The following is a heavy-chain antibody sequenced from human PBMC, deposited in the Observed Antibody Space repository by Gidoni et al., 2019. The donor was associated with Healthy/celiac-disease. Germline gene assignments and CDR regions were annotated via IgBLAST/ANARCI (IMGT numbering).Heavy chain of an antibody. J-gene: IGHJ4*02. CDR1: VWSYRSYY. CDR2: INHSGST. Sequence: QVQLQQWGAGLLKPSEPLSLTCAVYVWSYRSYYWSWIRQPPGKGLEWIGEINHSGSTNYNPSLKSRVTISVHTSKNQFSLKLSSVTAADTAVYYCARGGRRAKMVGATYYFDYWGQGTLVTVSS. V-gene: IGHV4-34*01. D-gene: IGHD1-26*01. CDR3: ARGGRRAKMVGATYYFDY.